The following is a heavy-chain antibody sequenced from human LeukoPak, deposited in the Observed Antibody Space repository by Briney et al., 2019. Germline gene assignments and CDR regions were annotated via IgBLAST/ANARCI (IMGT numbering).Heavy chain of an antibody. CDR2: ISSNGDST. Sequence: GGSLRLSCTASGFTFSSHVMHWVRQAPGKGLEYVSAISSNGDSTYYVNSVKGRFTISRDNSKNTLYLQMGSLRAEDMAVYYCARGIRGYSGYDCWGQGTLVTVSS. V-gene: IGHV3-64*01. D-gene: IGHD5-12*01. J-gene: IGHJ4*02. CDR3: ARGIRGYSGYDC. CDR1: GFTFSSHV.